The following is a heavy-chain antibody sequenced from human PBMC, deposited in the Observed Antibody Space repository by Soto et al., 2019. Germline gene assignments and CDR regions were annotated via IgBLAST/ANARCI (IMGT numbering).Heavy chain of an antibody. CDR3: ARQGHYCSSTSCPTVYYFDY. V-gene: IGHV4-59*01. Sequence: SETLSLTCTVSGGSSSSYYWSWIRQPPGKGLEWIGYIYYSGSTNYNPSLKSRVTISVDTSKNQFSLKLSSVTAADTAVYYCARQGHYCSSTSCPTVYYFDYWGQGTLVTVSS. CDR2: IYYSGST. CDR1: GGSSSSYY. J-gene: IGHJ4*02. D-gene: IGHD2-2*01.